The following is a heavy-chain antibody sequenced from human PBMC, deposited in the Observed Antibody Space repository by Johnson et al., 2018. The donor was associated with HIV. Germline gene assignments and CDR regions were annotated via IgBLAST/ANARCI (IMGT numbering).Heavy chain of an antibody. CDR3: ARGGAAAGPDAFDI. Sequence: QVQLVESGGGVVQPGRSLRLSCAASGFTFSSYGMHWVRQAPGKGLEWVAVIWYDGSNKYYADSVKGRFTISRDNSKNTLYLKMNSLRAEDTAVYYCARGGAAAGPDAFDIWGQGTMVTVSS. CDR2: IWYDGSNK. CDR1: GFTFSSYG. D-gene: IGHD6-13*01. J-gene: IGHJ3*02. V-gene: IGHV3-33*01.